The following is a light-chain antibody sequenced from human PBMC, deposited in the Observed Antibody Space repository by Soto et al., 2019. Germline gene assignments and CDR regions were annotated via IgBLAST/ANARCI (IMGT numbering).Light chain of an antibody. J-gene: IGKJ1*01. V-gene: IGKV3-20*01. Sequence: DIVLTQSPGTLSVSPGERATLSCRASQTISSNYLAWYQQKPGQPPSLLIYGTSSRATGSPDRFSGSGSGTDFPLTISRLGPEDSAIYYCQQYGSWTFGQGTKVEIK. CDR2: GTS. CDR3: QQYGSWT. CDR1: QTISSNY.